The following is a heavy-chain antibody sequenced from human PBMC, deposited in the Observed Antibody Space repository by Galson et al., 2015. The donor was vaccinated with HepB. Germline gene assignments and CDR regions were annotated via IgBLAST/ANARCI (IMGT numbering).Heavy chain of an antibody. D-gene: IGHD6-19*01. V-gene: IGHV6-1*01. Sequence: CAISGDSVSSNSAAWNWIRQSPSRGLEWLGRTYYRSKWYNDYAVSVKSRITINPDTSKNQFSLQLNSVTPEDTAVYYCARDFGSGWPNWYFDLWAVAPWSLSPQ. J-gene: IGHJ2*01. CDR2: TYYRSKWYN. CDR3: ARDFGSGWPNWYFDL. CDR1: GDSVSSNSAA.